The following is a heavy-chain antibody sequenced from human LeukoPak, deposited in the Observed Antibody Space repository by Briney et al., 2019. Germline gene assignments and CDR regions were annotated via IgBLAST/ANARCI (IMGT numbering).Heavy chain of an antibody. D-gene: IGHD6-13*01. CDR2: IYYTGST. V-gene: IGHV4-59*01. Sequence: SETLSLTCTVSGGSISSYYWSWIRQPPGKGLEWIGYIYYTGSTNYNPSLKSRGTMSVDTSKNQFSLNPKSVTPEDTAVYYCARNLIPEQLVLNFWGQGTLVTVSS. CDR1: GGSISSYY. CDR3: ARNLIPEQLVLNF. J-gene: IGHJ4*02.